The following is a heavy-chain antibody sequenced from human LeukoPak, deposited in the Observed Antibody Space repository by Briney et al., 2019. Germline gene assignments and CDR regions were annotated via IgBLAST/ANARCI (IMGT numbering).Heavy chain of an antibody. D-gene: IGHD3-22*01. CDR1: GGSISSSSYC. V-gene: IGHV4-39*01. J-gene: IGHJ4*02. Sequence: PSETLSLTCTVSGGSISSSSYCWGWIRQPPGQGLEWIGSIYNSGSTYYNPSLKSRVTISVDTSKNQFSLKLSSVTAADTAVYFCARREYYDSSGYRWGQGTLVTVSS. CDR3: ARREYYDSSGYR. CDR2: IYNSGST.